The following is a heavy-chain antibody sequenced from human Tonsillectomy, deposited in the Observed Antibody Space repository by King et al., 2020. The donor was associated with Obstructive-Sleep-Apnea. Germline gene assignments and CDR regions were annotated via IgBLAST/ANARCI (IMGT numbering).Heavy chain of an antibody. D-gene: IGHD6-13*01. Sequence: QLVQSGGGPVKPGGSLRLSCAASGFTFSTYNMNWVRQAPGKGLEWVSSISTSSGYIYYADSVKGRFTISRDNAKNSLYLQMNSLRVEDTAVYYCATVQAAAAPLDNWGQGTLVTVAS. CDR2: ISTSSGYI. CDR3: ATVQAAAAPLDN. J-gene: IGHJ4*02. CDR1: GFTFSTYN. V-gene: IGHV3-21*01.